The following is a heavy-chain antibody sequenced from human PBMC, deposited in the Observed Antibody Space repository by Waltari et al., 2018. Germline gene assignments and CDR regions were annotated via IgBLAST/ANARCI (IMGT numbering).Heavy chain of an antibody. CDR2: IYYGGST. CDR3: ARAKSYCTGGTCYISPSWFDP. Sequence: QVQLQESGPGLVKPSQTLSLTCTVSGASIRSSSYYCSWVRPSPGRVLEWIGYIYYGGSTFYNPSLKTRVSISVDTSNNQFSLKLSSVTAADTAIYYCARAKSYCTGGTCYISPSWFDPWGQGTLVTVSS. V-gene: IGHV4-30-4*01. CDR1: GASIRSSSYY. J-gene: IGHJ5*02. D-gene: IGHD2-8*02.